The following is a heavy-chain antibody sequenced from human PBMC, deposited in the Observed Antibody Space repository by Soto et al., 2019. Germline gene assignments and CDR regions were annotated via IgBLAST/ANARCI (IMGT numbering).Heavy chain of an antibody. Sequence: ASVKVSCKAPGYTFTGYFMHWVRQAPGQGLEWMGWINPNDGGTKYAQKFQGWVTMTRDTSISTAYMELSRLRSDDTAVYYCARGRYSGYDRGGYYFDYWGQGALVTVSS. CDR1: GYTFTGYF. CDR2: INPNDGGT. J-gene: IGHJ4*02. CDR3: ARGRYSGYDRGGYYFDY. D-gene: IGHD5-12*01. V-gene: IGHV1-2*04.